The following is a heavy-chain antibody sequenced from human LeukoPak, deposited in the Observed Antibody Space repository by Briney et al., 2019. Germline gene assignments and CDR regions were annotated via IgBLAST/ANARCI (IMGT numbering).Heavy chain of an antibody. V-gene: IGHV3-43*01. Sequence: PGGSLRLSCAASGFTFDDYTMHWVRQAPGKGLEWVSLISWDGGSTYYADSVKGRFTISRDNSKNSLYLQMNSLRTEDTALYYCAKDSPTSFPPYFDYWGQGTLVTVSS. CDR1: GFTFDDYT. J-gene: IGHJ4*02. D-gene: IGHD3-16*01. CDR3: AKDSPTSFPPYFDY. CDR2: ISWDGGST.